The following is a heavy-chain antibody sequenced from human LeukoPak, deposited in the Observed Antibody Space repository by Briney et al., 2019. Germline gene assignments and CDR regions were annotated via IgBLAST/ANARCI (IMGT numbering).Heavy chain of an antibody. V-gene: IGHV1-69*13. D-gene: IGHD3-22*01. CDR1: GGTFSSYA. CDR2: IIPIFGTA. CDR3: ASGDYYDSSALGQY. J-gene: IGHJ4*02. Sequence: SVKVSCKASGGTFSSYAISWVRQAPGQGLEWMGGIIPIFGTANYAQKFQGRVTITADESTSTAYMELSSLRSEDTAVYYCASGDYYDSSALGQYWGQGTLVTVSS.